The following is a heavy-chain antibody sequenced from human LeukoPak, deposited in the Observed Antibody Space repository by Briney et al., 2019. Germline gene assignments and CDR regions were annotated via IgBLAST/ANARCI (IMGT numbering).Heavy chain of an antibody. Sequence: PGGSLRLSCAASGFTFSNAWMSWVRQAPGKGLEWVSYISSSSTVIYYVDSVKGRFTISRDNAKNSLYLQMNSLRDEDTAVYFCAGQVYYGMDVWGQGTTVTVSS. CDR1: GFTFSNAW. CDR3: AGQVYYGMDV. J-gene: IGHJ6*02. V-gene: IGHV3-48*02. CDR2: ISSSSTVI.